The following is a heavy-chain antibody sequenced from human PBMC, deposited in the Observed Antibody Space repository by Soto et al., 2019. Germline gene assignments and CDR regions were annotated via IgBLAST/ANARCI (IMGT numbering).Heavy chain of an antibody. J-gene: IGHJ4*02. D-gene: IGHD3-22*01. CDR3: AREDGYYDSSGFVDY. Sequence: EVQLVESGGGLVQPGGSLRLSCAASGFTFSSYSMNWVRQAPGKGLEWVSYISSSSSTIYYADSVKGRFTISRDNAKNSLYLQMNSLRAEDTAVYYCAREDGYYDSSGFVDYWGQGTLVTVSS. V-gene: IGHV3-48*01. CDR1: GFTFSSYS. CDR2: ISSSSSTI.